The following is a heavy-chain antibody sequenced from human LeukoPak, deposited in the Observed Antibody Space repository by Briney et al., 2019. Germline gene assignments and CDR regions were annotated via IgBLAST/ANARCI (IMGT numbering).Heavy chain of an antibody. V-gene: IGHV3-23*01. CDR2: IYENGGTT. CDR3: AKDFRIGYSAHFDY. Sequence: PGGSLRLSCVGSGFTFRSHAMSWVRQAPEKGLEFVSGIYENGGTTYYADSAKGRFSISRDNSKNTLYPQMDSLRGEDTAVYYCAKDFRIGYSAHFDYWGQGALVTVSS. J-gene: IGHJ4*02. D-gene: IGHD2-21*01. CDR1: GFTFRSHA.